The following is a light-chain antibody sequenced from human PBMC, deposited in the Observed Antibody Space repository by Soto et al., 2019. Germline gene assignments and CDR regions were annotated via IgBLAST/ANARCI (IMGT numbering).Light chain of an antibody. Sequence: QSALTQPASVSGSPEQSITISCTGTSSDIGDYNYVSWYQQHPGKAPQLMIYEVNNRPSGVSNRFSGSKSGNTASLTISGLQAEDEADYYCSSYTSINTLLFGGGTKLTVL. V-gene: IGLV2-14*01. J-gene: IGLJ2*01. CDR2: EVN. CDR3: SSYTSINTLL. CDR1: SSDIGDYNY.